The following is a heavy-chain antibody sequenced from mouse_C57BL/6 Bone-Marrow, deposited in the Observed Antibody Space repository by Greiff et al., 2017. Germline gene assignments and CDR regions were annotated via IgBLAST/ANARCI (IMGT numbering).Heavy chain of an antibody. V-gene: IGHV1-76*01. CDR2: IYPGSGNT. D-gene: IGHD2-2*01. CDR3: ARGGGYDGRKVFAY. J-gene: IGHJ3*01. CDR1: GYTFTDYY. Sequence: VKLVESGAELVRPGASVKLSCKASGYTFTDYYINWVKQRPGQGLEWIARIYPGSGNTYYNEKFKGKATLTAEKSSSTAYMQLSSLTSEDSAVYFCARGGGYDGRKVFAYWGQGTLVTVSA.